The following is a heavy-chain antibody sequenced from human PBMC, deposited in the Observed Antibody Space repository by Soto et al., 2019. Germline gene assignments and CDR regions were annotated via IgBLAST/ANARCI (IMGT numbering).Heavy chain of an antibody. CDR3: ARGGRYGGNSDADY. CDR2: INAGNGNT. Sequence: ASVKVSCKASGYTFTSYAMHWVRQAPGQRLEWMGWINAGNGNTKYSQKFQGRVTITRDTSASTAYMELSSLRSEDTAVYYCARGGRYGGNSDADYWGQGTLVTVSS. J-gene: IGHJ4*02. V-gene: IGHV1-3*01. D-gene: IGHD1-26*01. CDR1: GYTFTSYA.